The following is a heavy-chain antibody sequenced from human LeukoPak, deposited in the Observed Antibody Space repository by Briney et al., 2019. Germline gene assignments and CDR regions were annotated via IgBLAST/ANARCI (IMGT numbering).Heavy chain of an antibody. CDR3: ARANDGVVSDAFDI. D-gene: IGHD3-3*01. V-gene: IGHV1-8*01. CDR2: MNPNSGNT. CDR1: GYTFTSYD. J-gene: IGHJ3*02. Sequence: GASVKVSCKASGYTFTSYDINWVRQATGQGLEWMGWMNPNSGNTGCAQKFQGRVTMTRNTSISTAYMELSSLRSEDTAVYYCARANDGVVSDAFDIWGQGTMVTVSS.